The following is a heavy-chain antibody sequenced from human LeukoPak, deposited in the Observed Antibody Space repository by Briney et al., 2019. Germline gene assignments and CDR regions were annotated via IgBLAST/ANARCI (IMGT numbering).Heavy chain of an antibody. CDR2: IYPGDSDT. D-gene: IGHD5-18*01. J-gene: IGHJ6*03. V-gene: IGHV5-51*01. CDR3: ARARGYSYGGRDYYMDV. CDR1: GYSFTSYW. Sequence: GESLKISCKGSGYSFTSYWIGWVRQMPGKGLEWMGIIYPGDSDTRYSPSFQGQVTISADKSISTAYLQWSSLKASDTAVYYCARARGYSYGGRDYYMDVWGKGTTVTVSS.